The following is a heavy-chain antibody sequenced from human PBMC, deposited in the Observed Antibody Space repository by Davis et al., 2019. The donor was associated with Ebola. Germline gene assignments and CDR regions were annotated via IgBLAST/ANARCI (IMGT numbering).Heavy chain of an antibody. CDR2: ISTDGSNK. Sequence: GGSLRLSCAGSGFTFSRYTMNWVRQAPGKGLEWVAAISTDGSNKYYADSVKGRFTLSRDNSKNTLRLQMNSLRAEDTAVYYCIRVTRWLLKSTNPAFDIWGQGTMVTVSS. J-gene: IGHJ3*02. CDR1: GFTFSRYT. D-gene: IGHD5-24*01. V-gene: IGHV3-30*04. CDR3: IRVTRWLLKSTNPAFDI.